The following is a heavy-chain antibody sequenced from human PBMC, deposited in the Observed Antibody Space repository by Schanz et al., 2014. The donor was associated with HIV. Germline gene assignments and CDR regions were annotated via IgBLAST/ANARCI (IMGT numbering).Heavy chain of an antibody. D-gene: IGHD2-2*01. CDR2: IHHSGDT. Sequence: QVQLQESGLGLVKPSQTLSLTCTVSGGSISSDGYYWSWVRQLPGKGLQWIGYIHHSGDTYYDASLRRRVTLSMDTSKNRFSLKMTAVTAADTAVYYCARSQDTSWFFWGQGILVTVSS. CDR3: ARSQDTSWFF. V-gene: IGHV4-31*03. CDR1: GGSISSDGYY. J-gene: IGHJ4*02.